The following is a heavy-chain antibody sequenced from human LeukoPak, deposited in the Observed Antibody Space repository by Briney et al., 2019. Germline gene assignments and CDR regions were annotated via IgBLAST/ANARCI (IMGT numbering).Heavy chain of an antibody. CDR3: ARGRVGWFDP. J-gene: IGHJ5*02. Sequence: SETLSLTCAVYGGSFSGYYWSWIRQPPGKGLEWIGEINHSGSTNYNPSLKSRVTISVDTSKNQFSLKLSSMTAADTAVYYCARGRVGWFDPWGQGTLVTVSS. V-gene: IGHV4-34*01. CDR1: GGSFSGYY. CDR2: INHSGST.